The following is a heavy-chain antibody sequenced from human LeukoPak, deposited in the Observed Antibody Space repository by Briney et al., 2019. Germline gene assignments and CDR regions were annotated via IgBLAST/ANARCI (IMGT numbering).Heavy chain of an antibody. J-gene: IGHJ3*02. CDR3: ARSSGSNAFDI. V-gene: IGHV4-34*01. Sequence: SETLSLTCAVYGGSFSGYYWSWIRQPPGKGLEWIGEINHSGSTNYNPSLKSRVTISVDTSKNQFSLKLSSVAAADTAVYYCARSSGSNAFDIWGQGTMVTVSS. D-gene: IGHD6-6*01. CDR2: INHSGST. CDR1: GGSFSGYY.